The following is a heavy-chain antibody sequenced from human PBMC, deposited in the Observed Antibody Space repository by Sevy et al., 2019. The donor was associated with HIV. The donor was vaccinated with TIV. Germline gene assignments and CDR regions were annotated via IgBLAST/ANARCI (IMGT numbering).Heavy chain of an antibody. CDR2: INPSGGIT. CDR1: GYTFTSQC. J-gene: IGHJ4*02. D-gene: IGHD3-9*01. CDR3: ARDSDNYAILTGYYPFDY. V-gene: IGHV1-46*01. Sequence: ASVKVSCKASGYTFTSQCMHWVRHAPGQGLEWMGVINPSGGITRYAQKFQGRVTMTRDTSTSTVYMELSSLRSEDTGVYYCARDSDNYAILTGYYPFDYWGQGTLVTVSS.